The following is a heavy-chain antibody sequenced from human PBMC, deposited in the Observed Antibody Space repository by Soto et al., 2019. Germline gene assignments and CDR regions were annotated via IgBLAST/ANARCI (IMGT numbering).Heavy chain of an antibody. Sequence: QVQLVQSGAEVKKPGSSVKVSCKASGGTFSSYTISWVRQAPGQGLEWMGRIIPILGIANYAQKFQGRVTINADKSTSTAYMELSSLRSEDTAVYYCARDEVVRGVIMRGMDVWGKGTTVTASS. D-gene: IGHD3-10*01. CDR1: GGTFSSYT. CDR2: IIPILGIA. J-gene: IGHJ6*04. CDR3: ARDEVVRGVIMRGMDV. V-gene: IGHV1-69*08.